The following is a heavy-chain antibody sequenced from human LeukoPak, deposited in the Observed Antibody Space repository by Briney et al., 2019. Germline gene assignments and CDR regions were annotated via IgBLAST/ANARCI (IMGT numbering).Heavy chain of an antibody. CDR1: GFTFSSYG. Sequence: PGGSLRLSCAASGFTFSSYGMHWIRQAPGKGLEWVAVIWYDGSNKYYADSVKGRFTISRDNSKNTLYLQMNSLRAEDTAVYYCARDRDIVVVVAANVRGMDVWGQGTTVTVSS. V-gene: IGHV3-33*01. D-gene: IGHD2-15*01. J-gene: IGHJ6*02. CDR2: IWYDGSNK. CDR3: ARDRDIVVVVAANVRGMDV.